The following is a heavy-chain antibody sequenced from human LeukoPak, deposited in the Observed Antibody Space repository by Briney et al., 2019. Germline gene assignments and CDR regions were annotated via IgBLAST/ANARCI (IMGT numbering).Heavy chain of an antibody. CDR1: GGSFSGYY. V-gene: IGHV4-34*01. CDR2: INHRGST. D-gene: IGHD5-18*01. J-gene: IGHJ5*02. CDR3: ARGGYGYGRYNWFDP. Sequence: PSETLSLTCAVYGGSFSGYYWSWIRQPPGKGLEWIGEINHRGSTNYNPSLKSRVTISVDTSKNQFSLKLSSVTAADTAVYYCARGGYGYGRYNWFDPWGQGTLVTVSS.